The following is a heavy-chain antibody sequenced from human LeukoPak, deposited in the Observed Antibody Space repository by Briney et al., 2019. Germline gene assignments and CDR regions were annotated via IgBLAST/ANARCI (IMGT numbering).Heavy chain of an antibody. CDR2: ISNDGNNK. CDR3: AKGGGVIGRSYYFDY. CDR1: GFPFSTYG. V-gene: IGHV3-30*18. Sequence: GMSLRLSCAASGFPFSTYGTHWVRQAPGKGLEWVAAISNDGNNKFYADSVKGRFTISGDNPKNTMNLQMNSLRAEDTAVYYCAKGGGVIGRSYYFDYWGQGTLVTVSS. D-gene: IGHD2-8*02. J-gene: IGHJ4*02.